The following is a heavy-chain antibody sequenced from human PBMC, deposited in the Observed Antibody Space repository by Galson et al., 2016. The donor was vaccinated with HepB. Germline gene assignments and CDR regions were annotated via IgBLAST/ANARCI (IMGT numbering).Heavy chain of an antibody. D-gene: IGHD1-26*01. Sequence: SLRLSCAASGFTFSDYWMTWVRQAPGKGLEWVANIRRDGSDSHYADSVKGRFTISRDNAKKLLYLQANSLRAEDTALYYCARDTTPAWRIDAFDVWGQGTMVTVSS. CDR2: IRRDGSDS. CDR3: ARDTTPAWRIDAFDV. J-gene: IGHJ3*01. CDR1: GFTFSDYW. V-gene: IGHV3-7*03.